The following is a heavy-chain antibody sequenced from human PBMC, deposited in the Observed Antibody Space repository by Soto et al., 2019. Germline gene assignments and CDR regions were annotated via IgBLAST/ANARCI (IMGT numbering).Heavy chain of an antibody. J-gene: IGHJ4*02. V-gene: IGHV4-30-4*01. CDR3: ARVSSYYDSSGYLSNYFDY. D-gene: IGHD3-22*01. Sequence: SETLSLTCTVSGGSISSGDYYWSWIRQPPGKGLEWIGYIYYSGSTYYNPSLKSRVTISVDTSKNQFSLKLSSVTAADTAVYYCARVSSYYDSSGYLSNYFDYWGQGTLVTVSS. CDR2: IYYSGST. CDR1: GGSISSGDYY.